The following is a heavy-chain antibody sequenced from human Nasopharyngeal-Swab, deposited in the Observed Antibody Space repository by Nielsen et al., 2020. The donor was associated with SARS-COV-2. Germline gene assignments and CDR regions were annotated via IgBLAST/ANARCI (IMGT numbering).Heavy chain of an antibody. D-gene: IGHD3-16*01. CDR3: ARASFGYTFPFDY. CDR2: IKQDGSEK. J-gene: IGHJ4*02. Sequence: GESLKISCAASGFTFSSYWMSWVRRAPGKGLEWVANIKQDGSEKYYVDSVKGRFTISRDNAKNSLYLQMNSLRAEDTAVYYCARASFGYTFPFDYWGQGTLVTVSS. CDR1: GFTFSSYW. V-gene: IGHV3-7*03.